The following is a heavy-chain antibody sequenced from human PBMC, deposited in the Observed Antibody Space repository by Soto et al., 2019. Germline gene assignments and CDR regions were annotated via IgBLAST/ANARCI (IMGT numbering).Heavy chain of an antibody. V-gene: IGHV4-39*01. J-gene: IGHJ3*02. Sequence: QLQLQESGPGLVKPSETLSLTCTVSGGSISSSSYYWGWIRQPPGKGLEWIGSIYYSGSTYYNPSLKRRVTISVDTSKNQFSLKLSSVTAADTAVYYCARLRWTDAFDIWGQGTMVTVSS. CDR2: IYYSGST. CDR3: ARLRWTDAFDI. D-gene: IGHD4-17*01. CDR1: GGSISSSSYY.